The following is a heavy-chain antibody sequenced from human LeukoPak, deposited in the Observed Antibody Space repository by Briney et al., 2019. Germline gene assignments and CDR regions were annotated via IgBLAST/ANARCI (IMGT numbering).Heavy chain of an antibody. Sequence: PSETLSLTCTVSGGSISSSSYYWGWIRQPPGKGLEWIGSIFYSGSTYYNPSLKSRVTISVDTSKNQFSLKLSSVTAADTAVYYCERECSGGSCHHNWFDPWGQGTLVTVSS. CDR2: IFYSGST. J-gene: IGHJ5*02. D-gene: IGHD2-15*01. CDR3: ERECSGGSCHHNWFDP. V-gene: IGHV4-39*01. CDR1: GGSISSSSYY.